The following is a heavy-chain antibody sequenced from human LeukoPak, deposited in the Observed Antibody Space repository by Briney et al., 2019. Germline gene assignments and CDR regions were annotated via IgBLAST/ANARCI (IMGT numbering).Heavy chain of an antibody. D-gene: IGHD2-2*01. Sequence: PSETLSLTCAVYGGSFSGYYWSWIRQPPGKGLEWIGSIYYSGSTYYNPSLKSRVTISVDTSKNQFSLKLSSVTAADTAVCYCARLSSTSFWGQGTLVTVSS. J-gene: IGHJ4*02. CDR1: GGSFSGYY. CDR3: ARLSSTSF. V-gene: IGHV4-34*01. CDR2: IYYSGST.